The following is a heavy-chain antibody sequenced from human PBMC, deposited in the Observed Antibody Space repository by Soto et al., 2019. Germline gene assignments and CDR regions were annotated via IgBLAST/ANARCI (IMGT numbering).Heavy chain of an antibody. V-gene: IGHV3-53*02. CDR2: IYSGGST. Sequence: EVQLVETGGGLIQPGGSLRLSCAASGFTVSSNYMSWVRQAPGKGLEWVSVIYSGGSTYYADSVKGRFTISRDNSKNTLYLQMNSLRAEDTAVYYCARVRGGWQRFYYYYYGMDVWGQGTTVTVSS. CDR3: ARVRGGWQRFYYYYYGMDV. J-gene: IGHJ6*02. CDR1: GFTVSSNY. D-gene: IGHD5-12*01.